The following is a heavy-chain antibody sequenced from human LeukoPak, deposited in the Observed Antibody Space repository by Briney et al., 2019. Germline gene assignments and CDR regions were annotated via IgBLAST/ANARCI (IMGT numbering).Heavy chain of an antibody. J-gene: IGHJ4*02. Sequence: GGSLRLSCAASGFTFSSYSMNWVRQAPGKGLEWVSSISSSSSSYIYYADSVKGRFTISRDNAKNSLYLQMNSLRAEDTAVYYCARDGGYSYGFSDYWGQGTLVTVSS. CDR1: GFTFSSYS. CDR2: ISSSSSSYI. D-gene: IGHD5-18*01. CDR3: ARDGGYSYGFSDY. V-gene: IGHV3-21*01.